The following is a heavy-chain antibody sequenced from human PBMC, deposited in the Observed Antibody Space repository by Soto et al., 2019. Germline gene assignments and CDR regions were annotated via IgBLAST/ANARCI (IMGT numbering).Heavy chain of an antibody. V-gene: IGHV3-30*18. D-gene: IGHD2-2*03. CDR3: AKIWKEKVGIVEDGMDV. CDR1: GFTFSSYG. CDR2: ISYDGSNK. Sequence: QVQLVESGGGVVQPGRSLRLSCAASGFTFSSYGMHWVRQAPGKGLEWVAVISYDGSNKYYADSVKGRFTISRDNSKNTLYLQMNSLRAEDTAVYYCAKIWKEKVGIVEDGMDVWGQGTTVTVSS. J-gene: IGHJ6*02.